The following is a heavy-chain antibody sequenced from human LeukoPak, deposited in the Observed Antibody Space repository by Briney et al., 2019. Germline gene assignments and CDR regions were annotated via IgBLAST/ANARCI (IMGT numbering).Heavy chain of an antibody. J-gene: IGHJ5*02. V-gene: IGHV3-74*01. CDR3: ASPSSHRIAAGGVS. D-gene: IGHD6-13*01. CDR1: GVTFRNYW. CDR2: INTGGSPR. Sequence: PGGSLRLTCVASGVTFRNYWMHCVRQAPGKGREWVSRINTGGSPRNYADSVKGRFTISRDNAQNTLYLQMNSRRAEDTAVYYCASPSSHRIAAGGVSWGRAPRVTVPP.